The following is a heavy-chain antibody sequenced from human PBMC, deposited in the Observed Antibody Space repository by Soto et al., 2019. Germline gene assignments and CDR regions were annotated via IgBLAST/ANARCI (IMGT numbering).Heavy chain of an antibody. D-gene: IGHD6-19*01. CDR3: SKGLGSSGWSEYDY. Sequence: EVQVLESGGGLVQPGGSLRLSCEASGFTFSSYAMTWVRQAPGLGLAWVSGISSSGDRTHYADSVKGRFTISRDNSENTVSLQMNRPRAHDTAVYYCSKGLGSSGWSEYDYWCQGPLVTVSS. J-gene: IGHJ4*02. CDR1: GFTFSSYA. V-gene: IGHV3-23*01. CDR2: ISSSGDRT.